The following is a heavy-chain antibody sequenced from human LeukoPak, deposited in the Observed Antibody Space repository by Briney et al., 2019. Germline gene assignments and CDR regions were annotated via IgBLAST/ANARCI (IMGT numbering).Heavy chain of an antibody. J-gene: IGHJ4*02. CDR2: ITNDGSST. CDR3: ATQQRGNPAY. CDR1: GLTFSSHW. V-gene: IGHV3-74*01. Sequence: GGSLRLSCAASGLTFSSHWMHWVRQAPGKGLVWVSRITNDGSSTTYADSVKGRFTISRDNAKNMLYLQVNSLRAEDTAVYYCATQQRGNPAYWGQGTLVTVSS. D-gene: IGHD1-14*01.